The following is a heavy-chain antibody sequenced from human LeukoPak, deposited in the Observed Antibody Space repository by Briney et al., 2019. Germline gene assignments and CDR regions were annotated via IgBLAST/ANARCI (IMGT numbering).Heavy chain of an antibody. CDR2: INHSGST. Sequence: PGGSLRLSCAASGITFSSYSMNWVRQPPGKGLEWIGEINHSGSTNYNPSLKSRVTISVDTSKNQFSLQLNSVTPEDTAVYYCARDLVLGNWFDPWGQGTLVTVSS. D-gene: IGHD3-16*01. V-gene: IGHV4-34*01. J-gene: IGHJ5*02. CDR3: ARDLVLGNWFDP. CDR1: GITFSSYS.